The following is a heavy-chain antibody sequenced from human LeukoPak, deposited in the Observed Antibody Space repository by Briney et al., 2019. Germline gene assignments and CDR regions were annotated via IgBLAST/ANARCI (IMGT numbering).Heavy chain of an antibody. Sequence: EGSLRLSCAASRFTFSSYGMSWVRQAPGKGLEWVSSISGSGGRTYYADSVKGRFTISRDNSKNTLYLQMNSLRDEDTAVYYCAKSSYYDASGYYREYYFDYWGQGTLVTVSS. CDR3: AKSSYYDASGYYREYYFDY. CDR1: RFTFSSYG. CDR2: ISGSGGRT. V-gene: IGHV3-23*01. D-gene: IGHD3-22*01. J-gene: IGHJ4*02.